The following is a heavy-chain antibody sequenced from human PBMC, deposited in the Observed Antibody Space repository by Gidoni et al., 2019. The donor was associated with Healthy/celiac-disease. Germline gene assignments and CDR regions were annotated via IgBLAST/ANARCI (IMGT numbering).Heavy chain of an antibody. CDR2: IYYSGST. V-gene: IGHV4-39*01. CDR1: GDSISSSSYY. D-gene: IGHD6-6*01. CDR3: ARPIAARTSGRGDFDI. Sequence: HLQLQESRPGLVKPSETLSLTSTVSGDSISSSSYYWGWIRQPPGKGLEWIGSIYYSGSTYYNPSLKRRVTISVDTSKNQFSLKLSSVTAADTAGYYCARPIAARTSGRGDFDIWGQGTIVTVSS. J-gene: IGHJ3*02.